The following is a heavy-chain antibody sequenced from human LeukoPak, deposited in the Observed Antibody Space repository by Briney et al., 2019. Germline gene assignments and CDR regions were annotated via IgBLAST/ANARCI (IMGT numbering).Heavy chain of an antibody. J-gene: IGHJ4*02. D-gene: IGHD6-13*01. CDR2: IRGKANSYAT. CDR3: TRVLSDSSSAKFDY. Sequence: GGSLKLSCAASGFTFSGSAMHWVRQASGKGLEWVGRIRGKANSYATAYAASVKGRFTMSRDDSKNTAYLQMNSLKTEDTAVYYCTRVLSDSSSAKFDYWGQGTLVTVSS. CDR1: GFTFSGSA. V-gene: IGHV3-73*01.